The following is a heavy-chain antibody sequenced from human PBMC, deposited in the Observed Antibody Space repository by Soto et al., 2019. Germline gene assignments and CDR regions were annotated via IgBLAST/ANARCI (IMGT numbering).Heavy chain of an antibody. CDR2: VNTDGSDT. V-gene: IGHV3-74*01. J-gene: IGHJ4*02. CDR3: ARDQSVSGPITFHY. D-gene: IGHD6-19*01. CDR1: GFTFTKSW. Sequence: EVQLIESGGGLVQPGGSLRLSCAASGFTFTKSWMHWVRQTPGKGLEWVSRVNTDGSDTIYADSVKGRFTISRDNAKNTLYLQMNSLTAEDTAMYYCARDQSVSGPITFHYWGQGALVTVSS.